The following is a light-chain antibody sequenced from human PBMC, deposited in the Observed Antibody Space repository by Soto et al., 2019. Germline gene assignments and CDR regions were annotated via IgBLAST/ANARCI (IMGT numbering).Light chain of an antibody. CDR3: QQYSRAPLT. V-gene: IGKV3-20*01. CDR1: QSIDNNY. CDR2: GAA. J-gene: IGKJ1*01. Sequence: EIVLTHSPGTLSLSPGERATLSCRASQSIDNNYLAWYQQKPGQAPRLVIYGAATRATDIPDRFIASGSGTDFSLTIIRLEPEDFAVYYCQQYSRAPLTFGQGTKVEI.